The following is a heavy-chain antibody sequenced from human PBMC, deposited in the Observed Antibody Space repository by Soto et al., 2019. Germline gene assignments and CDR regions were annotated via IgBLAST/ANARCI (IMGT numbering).Heavy chain of an antibody. CDR1: GGSISTYY. CDR2: IYYGGSA. CDR3: ARGGHCTNGVCSALDY. Sequence: QVQLQESGPGLVKPSGTLSLTCTVSGGSISTYYWSWIRQPPGKGLEWIGYIYYGGSANYNPSLKSRVTISVDTSKKQFSLKLSSVTAADTAVYYCARGGHCTNGVCSALDYWCQGTLVTVSS. D-gene: IGHD2-8*01. J-gene: IGHJ4*02. V-gene: IGHV4-59*08.